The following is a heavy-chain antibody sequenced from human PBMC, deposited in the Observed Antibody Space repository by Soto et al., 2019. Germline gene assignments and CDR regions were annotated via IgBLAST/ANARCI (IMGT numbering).Heavy chain of an antibody. J-gene: IGHJ6*02. V-gene: IGHV3-30*18. CDR3: AKTYYDFWGGYYTRALGPYYYYGMDV. Sequence: GGSLRLSXAASGFTFSSYGMHWVRQAPGKGLEWVAVISYDGSNKYYADSVKGRFTISGDNSKNTLYLQMNSLRAEDTAVYYCAKTYYDFWGGYYTRALGPYYYYGMDVWGQGTTVTVSS. CDR2: ISYDGSNK. CDR1: GFTFSSYG. D-gene: IGHD3-3*01.